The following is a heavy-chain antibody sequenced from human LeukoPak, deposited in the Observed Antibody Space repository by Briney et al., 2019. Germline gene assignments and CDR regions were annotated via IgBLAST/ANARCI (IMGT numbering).Heavy chain of an antibody. Sequence: GGSLRLSCAASGFTFSSYAMHWVRQAPGKGLEWVAVISYDGSNKYYADSVKGRFTISRDNSKNTLYLQMNSLRAEDTAVYYCARAGYYDFWSGYPGENYFDYWGQGTLVTVSS. CDR2: ISYDGSNK. CDR3: ARAGYYDFWSGYPGENYFDY. D-gene: IGHD3-3*01. V-gene: IGHV3-30-3*01. CDR1: GFTFSSYA. J-gene: IGHJ4*02.